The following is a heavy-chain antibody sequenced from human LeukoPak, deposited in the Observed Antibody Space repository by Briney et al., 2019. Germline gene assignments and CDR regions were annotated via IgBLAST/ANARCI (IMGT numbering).Heavy chain of an antibody. CDR2: ISGTRDAT. CDR1: GFSFSRTD. D-gene: IGHD2-15*01. V-gene: IGHV3-23*01. CDR3: VKGGPDAIYF. Sequence: GGPLRLSCAASGFSFSRTDMFWVRQAPGKGLEYVSSISGTRDATYYADPVRGRFTISRDNSKNMLFLQMNSLKAEDTALYYCVKGGPDAIYFWVQGTMVAVSS. J-gene: IGHJ3*01.